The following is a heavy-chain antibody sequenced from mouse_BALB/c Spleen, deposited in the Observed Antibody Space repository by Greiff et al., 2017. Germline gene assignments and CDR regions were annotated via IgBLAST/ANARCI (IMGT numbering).Heavy chain of an antibody. CDR2: ISCYNGAT. J-gene: IGHJ1*01. CDR3: ARGDGNYEYFDV. D-gene: IGHD2-1*01. CDR1: GYSFTGYY. V-gene: IGHV1S34*01. Sequence: LVKTGASVKISCKASGYSFTGYYMHWVKQSHGKSLEWIGYISCYNGATSYNQKFKGQATFTVDTSSSTAYMQFNSLTSEDSAVYYCARGDGNYEYFDVWGAGTTVTVSS.